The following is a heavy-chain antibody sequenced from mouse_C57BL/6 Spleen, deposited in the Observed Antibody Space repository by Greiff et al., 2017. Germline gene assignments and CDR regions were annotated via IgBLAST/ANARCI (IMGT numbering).Heavy chain of an antibody. Sequence: VQLQQSGAELARPGASVKLSCKASGYTFTSYGISWVKQRTGQGLEWIGEIYPRSGNTYYNEKFKGKATLTADKSSSTAYMELRSLTSEDSAVYFCARRGHYGSSPFDYWGQGTTLTVSS. CDR3: ARRGHYGSSPFDY. J-gene: IGHJ2*01. V-gene: IGHV1-81*01. CDR1: GYTFTSYG. CDR2: IYPRSGNT. D-gene: IGHD1-1*01.